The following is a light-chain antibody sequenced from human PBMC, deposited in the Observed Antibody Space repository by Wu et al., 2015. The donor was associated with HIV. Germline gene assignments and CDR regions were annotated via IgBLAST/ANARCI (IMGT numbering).Light chain of an antibody. Sequence: DIQMTQSPSSLSASVGDRVNITCRASQGIFTSLAWYQQRPGKAPKLLIYAASRLERGVPARFTGSGSGTDHTLTVSSLQPEDLAIYYCQQYYSPPLTFGGGTKVEIK. CDR2: AAS. V-gene: IGKV1-NL1*01. CDR3: QQYYSPPLT. J-gene: IGKJ4*01. CDR1: QGIFTS.